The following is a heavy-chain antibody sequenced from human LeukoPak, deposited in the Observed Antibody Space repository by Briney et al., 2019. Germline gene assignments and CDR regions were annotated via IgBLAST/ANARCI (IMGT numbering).Heavy chain of an antibody. CDR3: ASFRAGGQWPVDY. Sequence: GESLKISCTGSGYSFTSYWIGWVRQMPGKGLEWMGIIYPGDSVTRYSPSFQGQVTISADKSISTAYLQWSSLKASDTAMYYCASFRAGGQWPVDYWGQGTLVTVSS. V-gene: IGHV5-51*01. CDR1: GYSFTSYW. CDR2: IYPGDSVT. D-gene: IGHD6-19*01. J-gene: IGHJ4*02.